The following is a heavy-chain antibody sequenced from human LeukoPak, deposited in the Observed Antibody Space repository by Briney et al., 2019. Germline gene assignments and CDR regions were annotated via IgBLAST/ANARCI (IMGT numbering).Heavy chain of an antibody. D-gene: IGHD1-7*01. J-gene: IGHJ3*02. CDR2: IIPILGIA. CDR1: GGTFSSYA. CDR3: ARVLTGTTEDDAFDI. V-gene: IGHV1-69*04. Sequence: GSSVKVSCKASGGTFSSYAISWVRQAPGQGLEWMGRIIPILGIANYAQKFQGRVTITADKSTSTAYMELSSLRSEDTAVYYCARVLTGTTEDDAFDIWGQGTMVTVSS.